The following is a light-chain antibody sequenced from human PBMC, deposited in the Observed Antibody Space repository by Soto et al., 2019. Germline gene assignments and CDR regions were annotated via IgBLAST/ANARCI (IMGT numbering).Light chain of an antibody. V-gene: IGLV2-14*03. CDR2: DVN. Sequence: QSALTQPASVSGSPGQSITISCTGTSSDVGGYDHVAWYQQYPGKAPQLMIYDVNNRPSGVSSRFSGSKSGNTASLTISGLQAEDEADYYCFSFTRSNSGVFGGGTKVTVL. CDR1: SSDVGGYDH. CDR3: FSFTRSNSGV. J-gene: IGLJ3*02.